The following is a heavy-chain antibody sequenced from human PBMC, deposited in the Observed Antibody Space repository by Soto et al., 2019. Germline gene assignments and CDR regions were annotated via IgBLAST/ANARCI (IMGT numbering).Heavy chain of an antibody. CDR2: IYHTGTT. D-gene: IGHD7-27*01. CDR3: AKDTHWGLGY. CDR1: GDSISSDYY. V-gene: IGHV4-4*02. Sequence: QVQLQESGPGLVEPSGTLSLTCTVSGDSISSDYYWSWVHQPPGKRLEWIGEIYHTGTTNYNPSLKSRVSISRDRSKNQFSLELNSVTAADTAVYYCAKDTHWGLGYWGQGTLVTVSS. J-gene: IGHJ4*02.